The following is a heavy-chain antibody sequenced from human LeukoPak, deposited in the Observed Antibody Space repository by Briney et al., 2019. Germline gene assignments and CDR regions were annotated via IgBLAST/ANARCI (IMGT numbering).Heavy chain of an antibody. CDR3: GSTGDYYGSGSYYKDYYYGMDV. V-gene: IGHV3-21*01. CDR1: GFTFSGYG. CDR2: ISSSSSYI. J-gene: IGHJ6*02. Sequence: PGGSLRLSCAASGFTFSGYGMNWVRQAPGKGLEWVSSISSSSSYIYYADSVKGRFTISRDNAKNSLYLQMNSLRAEDTAVYYCGSTGDYYGSGSYYKDYYYGMDVWGQGTTVTVSS. D-gene: IGHD3-10*01.